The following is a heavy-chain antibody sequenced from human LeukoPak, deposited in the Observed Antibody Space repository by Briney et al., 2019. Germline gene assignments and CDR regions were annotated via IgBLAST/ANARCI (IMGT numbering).Heavy chain of an antibody. CDR1: GFTFSTFG. V-gene: IGHV3-30*02. Sequence: GGSLRLSCAASGFAASGFTFSTFGMHWVRQAPSKGLEWVAFIRYDGFNKYYADSVKGRFTISRDDSKNTLYLQMNSLRAEDTAAYYCAREGPHSGTYYVDYWGQGTLVTVSS. CDR2: IRYDGFNK. CDR3: AREGPHSGTYYVDY. J-gene: IGHJ4*02. D-gene: IGHD1-26*01.